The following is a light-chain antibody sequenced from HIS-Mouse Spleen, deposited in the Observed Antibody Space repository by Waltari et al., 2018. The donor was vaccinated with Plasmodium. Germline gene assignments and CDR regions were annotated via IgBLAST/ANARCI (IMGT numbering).Light chain of an antibody. CDR1: DLPKKY. V-gene: IGLV3-10*01. J-gene: IGLJ3*02. CDR3: YSTDSRGNHRV. Sequence: SYELTQPPSVSVSPGQTARITCSGDDLPKKYAYWYQQKSGQAPVLVIYEDSKRPSGIPGGFSGSSSGTMATLTISGAQVEEEADYYCYSTDSRGNHRVFGGGTKLTVL. CDR2: EDS.